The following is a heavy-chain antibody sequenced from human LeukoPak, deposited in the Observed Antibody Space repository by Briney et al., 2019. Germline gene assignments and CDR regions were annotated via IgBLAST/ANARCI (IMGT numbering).Heavy chain of an antibody. D-gene: IGHD3-9*01. CDR3: ARDGSQYFDLTLRFDP. CDR1: GFTFSDYY. CDR2: ISSSGRTI. Sequence: GGSLRLSCAASGFTFSDYYMSWIRQAPGKGLEWVSYISSSGRTIYYADSVKGRFTISRDNAKNSLYLQMNSLRAEDTAVYYCARDGSQYFDLTLRFDPWGQGTLVTVSS. V-gene: IGHV3-11*01. J-gene: IGHJ5*02.